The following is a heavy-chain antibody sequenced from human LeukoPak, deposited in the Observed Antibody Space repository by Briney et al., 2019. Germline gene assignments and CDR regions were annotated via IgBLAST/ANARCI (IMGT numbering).Heavy chain of an antibody. J-gene: IGHJ4*02. CDR3: ARTLSSSWYDY. V-gene: IGHV3-48*04. CDR2: ISSSSSTI. Sequence: PGGSLRFSCAASGFTFSGYSMTWVPQAPGKGRGWVSYISSSSSTIYYADSVKGRFTISRDNAKNSLYLQMNSLRAEDTAVYYCARTLSSSWYDYWGQGTLVTVSS. CDR1: GFTFSGYS. D-gene: IGHD6-13*01.